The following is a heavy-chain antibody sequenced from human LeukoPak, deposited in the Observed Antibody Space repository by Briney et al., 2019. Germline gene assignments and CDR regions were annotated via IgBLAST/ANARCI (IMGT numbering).Heavy chain of an antibody. D-gene: IGHD6-19*01. CDR1: GGSISSYY. Sequence: SETLSLTCTVSGGSISSYYWSRIRQPAGQGLEWIGRIYTSGSTNYNPSLKSRVTMSVDTSKNQFSLKLSSVTAADTAVYYCARENIAVAGTNFDYWGQGTLVTVSS. V-gene: IGHV4-4*07. CDR2: IYTSGST. J-gene: IGHJ4*02. CDR3: ARENIAVAGTNFDY.